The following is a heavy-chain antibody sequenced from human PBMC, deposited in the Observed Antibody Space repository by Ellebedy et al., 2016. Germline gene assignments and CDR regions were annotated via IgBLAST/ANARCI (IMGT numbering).Heavy chain of an antibody. D-gene: IGHD6-19*01. V-gene: IGHV4-59*02. J-gene: IGHJ3*02. CDR2: VFHTGTT. Sequence: SETLSLTCNVSGGSVTSEYWNWIRRPPGKGLEWIGYVFHTGTTNYNPSLKSRVTISVDKSKNQFSLKLSSVTAADTAVYYCARGGWYYAFDIWGQGTMVTVSS. CDR3: ARGGWYYAFDI. CDR1: GGSVTSEY.